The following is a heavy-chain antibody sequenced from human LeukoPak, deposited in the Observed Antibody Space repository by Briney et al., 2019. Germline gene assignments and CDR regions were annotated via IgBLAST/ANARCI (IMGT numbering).Heavy chain of an antibody. D-gene: IGHD3-3*01. CDR1: GYSISSGYY. Sequence: SETLSLTCAVSGYSISSGYYWGWIRQPPGKGLEWIGSIYHSGSTYYNPSLKSRVTISVDTSKNQFSLKLSSVTAADTAVYYCARGAPTYYDFWSGPWYMDVWGKGTTVTVSS. CDR2: IYHSGST. J-gene: IGHJ6*03. V-gene: IGHV4-38-2*01. CDR3: ARGAPTYYDFWSGPWYMDV.